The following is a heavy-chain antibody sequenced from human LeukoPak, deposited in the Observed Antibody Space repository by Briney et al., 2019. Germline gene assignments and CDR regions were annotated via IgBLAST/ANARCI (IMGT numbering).Heavy chain of an antibody. D-gene: IGHD3-16*01. V-gene: IGHV4-34*01. Sequence: GSLRLSCAASGFTFSSYSMNWVRQPPGKGLEWIGEINHSGSTNYNPSLKSRVTISVDTSKNQFSLKLSSVTAADTAVYYCARGLGEREVDYWGQGTLVTVSS. CDR2: INHSGST. CDR3: ARGLGEREVDY. CDR1: GFTFSSYS. J-gene: IGHJ4*02.